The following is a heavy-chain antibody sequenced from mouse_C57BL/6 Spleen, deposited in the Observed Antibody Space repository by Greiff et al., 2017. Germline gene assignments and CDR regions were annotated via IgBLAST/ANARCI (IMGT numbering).Heavy chain of an antibody. CDR1: GYTFTSYW. CDR2: IDPEDGDT. V-gene: IGHV14-1*01. CDR3: TTRNFDC. Sequence: VQLQQPGAELVKPGASVKLSCKASGYTFTSYWMHWVKQRPGRGLEWIGRIDPEDGDTEYAPKFQGKATMTADTSSNTAYLQLSSLTSEDTAVYYCTTRNFDCWGQGTTLTVSS. J-gene: IGHJ2*01.